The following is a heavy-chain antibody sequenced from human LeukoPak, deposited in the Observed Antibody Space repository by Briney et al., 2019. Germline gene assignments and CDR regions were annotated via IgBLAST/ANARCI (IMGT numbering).Heavy chain of an antibody. CDR1: GFNFSSYE. D-gene: IGHD6-13*01. CDR3: ARVKDHRGIAVAGSDY. Sequence: GGSLRLSCPSSGFNFSSYEMNWVRQAPGKGLEWVSYIGTSGSIIYYADSVKGRFTISIDNAKNSLYLQMNSLRAEDTAVYYCARVKDHRGIAVAGSDYWGQGTLVTVSS. J-gene: IGHJ4*02. CDR2: IGTSGSII. V-gene: IGHV3-48*03.